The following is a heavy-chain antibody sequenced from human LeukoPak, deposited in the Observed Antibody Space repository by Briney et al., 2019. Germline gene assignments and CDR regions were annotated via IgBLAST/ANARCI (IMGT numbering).Heavy chain of an antibody. J-gene: IGHJ4*02. CDR3: ARAGGYSYGHPFDY. V-gene: IGHV4-39*07. CDR1: GGSIGSSSYY. CDR2: IYYSGST. Sequence: PSETLSLTCTVSGGSIGSSSYYWGWIRQPPGKGLEWIGSIYYSGSTYYNPSLKSRVTISVDTSKNQFSLKLSSVTAADTAVYYCARAGGYSYGHPFDYWGQGTLVTVSS. D-gene: IGHD5-18*01.